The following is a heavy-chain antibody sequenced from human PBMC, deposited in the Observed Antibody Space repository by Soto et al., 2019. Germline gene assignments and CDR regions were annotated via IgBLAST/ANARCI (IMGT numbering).Heavy chain of an antibody. CDR3: ARVYYDSSGYYNTDYFDY. Sequence: SETLSLTCTVSGGSISSGDYYWSWIRQPPGKGLEWIGYIYYSGSTYYNPSLKSRVTISVDTSKNQFSLKLSSVTAADTAVYYCARVYYDSSGYYNTDYFDYWGQGTLVTVSS. D-gene: IGHD3-22*01. CDR1: GGSISSGDYY. V-gene: IGHV4-30-4*01. CDR2: IYYSGST. J-gene: IGHJ4*02.